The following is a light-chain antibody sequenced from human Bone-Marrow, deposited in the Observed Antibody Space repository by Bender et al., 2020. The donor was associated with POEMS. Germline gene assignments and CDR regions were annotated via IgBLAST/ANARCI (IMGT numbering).Light chain of an antibody. CDR1: SSDVGSYDY. CDR3: SSYAGGFTWF. J-gene: IGLJ2*01. V-gene: IGLV2-11*01. CDR2: DVS. Sequence: QSALIQPPSVSGSPGQSVTISCTGTSSDVGSYDYVSWFQQRPGKAPNLMIYDVSRRPSGVPDRFSGSKSGNTASLTISGLQPEDEADYHCSSYAGGFTWFFGGGTKLTVL.